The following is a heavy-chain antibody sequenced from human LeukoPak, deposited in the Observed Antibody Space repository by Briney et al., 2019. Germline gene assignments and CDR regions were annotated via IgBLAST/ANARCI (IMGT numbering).Heavy chain of an antibody. D-gene: IGHD2-15*01. J-gene: IGHJ6*04. V-gene: IGHV1-24*01. CDR3: ATVGCSGGSCYSVYYYGMDV. CDR1: GYTLTELS. Sequence: ASVKVSCKVSGYTLTELSMHWVRQAPGKGLEWMGGFDPEDGETIYAQKSQGRVTMTEDTSTDTAYMELSSLRSEDTAVYYCATVGCSGGSCYSVYYYGMDVWGKGTTVTVSS. CDR2: FDPEDGET.